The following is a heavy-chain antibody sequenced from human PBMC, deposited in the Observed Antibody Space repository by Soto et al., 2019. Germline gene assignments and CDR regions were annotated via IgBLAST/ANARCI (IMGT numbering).Heavy chain of an antibody. CDR1: GFTFSDHY. CDR3: ARISAAASNAFDI. J-gene: IGHJ3*02. CDR2: SRNKPKGYTT. D-gene: IGHD6-13*01. Sequence: GGSLRLSCAASGFTFSDHYMDWVRQAPGKGLEWVGRSRNKPKGYTTEYAASVKGRFTISRDDSKNSLYLQMNSLKTEDTAVYYCARISAAASNAFDIWGQGTMVTVSS. V-gene: IGHV3-72*01.